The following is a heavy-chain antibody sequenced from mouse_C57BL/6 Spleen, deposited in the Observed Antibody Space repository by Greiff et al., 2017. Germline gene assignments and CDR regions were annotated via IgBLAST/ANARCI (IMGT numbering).Heavy chain of an antibody. CDR2: IDPANGNT. V-gene: IGHV14-3*01. CDR3: ARIYGSSYYIDY. Sequence: VKLQQSVAELVRPGASVKLSCTASGFNIKNTYMHWVKQRPEQGLEWIGRIDPANGNTKYAPKFQGKATLTADTSSNTAYMQLSSLTSEDTAIYYCARIYGSSYYIDYWGQGTTLTVSS. CDR1: GFNIKNTY. D-gene: IGHD1-1*01. J-gene: IGHJ2*01.